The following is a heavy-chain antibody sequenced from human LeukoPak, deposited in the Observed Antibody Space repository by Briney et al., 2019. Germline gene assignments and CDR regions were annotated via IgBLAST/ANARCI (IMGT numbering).Heavy chain of an antibody. D-gene: IGHD2-21*02. V-gene: IGHV1-46*01. CDR3: ARGPSLVVVTAIPFDY. CDR2: INPSGGST. J-gene: IGHJ4*02. CDR1: GYTFTSYY. Sequence: ASVKVSCKASGYTFTSYYMHWVRQAPGQGLEWMGIINPSGGSTSYAQKFQGRVTMTRDTSTSTVYMELSCLRSEDTAVYYCARGPSLVVVTAIPFDYWGQGTLVTVSS.